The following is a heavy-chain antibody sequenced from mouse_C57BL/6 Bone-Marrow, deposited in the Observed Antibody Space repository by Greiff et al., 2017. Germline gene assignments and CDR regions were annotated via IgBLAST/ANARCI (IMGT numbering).Heavy chain of an antibody. J-gene: IGHJ2*01. D-gene: IGHD1-1*01. CDR1: GYSFTGYY. V-gene: IGHV1-42*01. Sequence: VQLKQSGPELVKPGASVKISCKASGYSFTGYYMNWVKQSPEKSLEWIGEINPSTGGTTYNQKFKAKATLTVDKSSSTAYMQLKSLTSENSSVYYCASGENYDISSDYWGQGTTLTVSS. CDR2: INPSTGGT. CDR3: ASGENYDISSDY.